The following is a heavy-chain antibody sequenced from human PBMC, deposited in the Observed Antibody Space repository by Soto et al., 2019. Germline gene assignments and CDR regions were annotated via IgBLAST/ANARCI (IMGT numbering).Heavy chain of an antibody. CDR3: ATAQYNVLTGYYLPTDY. V-gene: IGHV4-31*03. CDR2: IYYSGST. Sequence: SETLSLTCTVSGGSIRSGGYYWTWIRQHPWKGLEWIGYIYYSGSTYYNPSLKSRVTISIDTSKNQFSLKLSSVAAAETAVYYCATAQYNVLTGYYLPTDYWGQGXLVTVYS. D-gene: IGHD3-9*01. J-gene: IGHJ4*02. CDR1: GGSIRSGGYY.